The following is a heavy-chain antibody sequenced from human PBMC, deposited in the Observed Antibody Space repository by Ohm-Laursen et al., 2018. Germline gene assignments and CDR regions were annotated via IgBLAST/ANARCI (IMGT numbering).Heavy chain of an antibody. V-gene: IGHV3-30*18. CDR1: GFTFSSYG. Sequence: SLRLSCTASGFTFSSYGMHWVRQAPGKGLEWVAVISYDGSNKYYADSVKGRFTISRDNSKNTLYLQMNSLRAEDTAVYYCAKASGIVVVPAAVHHPIDYWGQGTLVTVSS. CDR3: AKASGIVVVPAAVHHPIDY. D-gene: IGHD2-2*01. J-gene: IGHJ4*02. CDR2: ISYDGSNK.